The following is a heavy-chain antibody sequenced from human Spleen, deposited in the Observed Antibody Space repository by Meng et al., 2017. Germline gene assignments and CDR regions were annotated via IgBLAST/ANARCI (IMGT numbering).Heavy chain of an antibody. CDR2: IKNKNDAGTT. CDR3: TTNDAFDI. V-gene: IGHV3-15*01. CDR1: GFTFSTSY. J-gene: IGHJ3*02. Sequence: GESLKISCVGSGFTFSTSYMSWVRQAPGKGLEWVGRIKNKNDAGTTDYAAPVKGRFTISRDDSKNTVYLQMISLKPEDTAVYYCTTNDAFDIWGQGTMVTVSS.